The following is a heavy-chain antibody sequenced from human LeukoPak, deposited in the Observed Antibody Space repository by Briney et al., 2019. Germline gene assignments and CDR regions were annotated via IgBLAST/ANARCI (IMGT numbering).Heavy chain of an antibody. Sequence: PSETLSLTCTVSGGSISSYYWSWIRQPPGKGLEWIGYVSYSGSTNYNPSLKSRVTMSLDTSKNQFSLKLSSVTAADRAMYYCARGYCSSTSCIFDYWGQGTLVTVSS. CDR3: ARGYCSSTSCIFDY. D-gene: IGHD2-2*01. J-gene: IGHJ4*02. CDR2: VSYSGST. CDR1: GGSISSYY. V-gene: IGHV4-59*01.